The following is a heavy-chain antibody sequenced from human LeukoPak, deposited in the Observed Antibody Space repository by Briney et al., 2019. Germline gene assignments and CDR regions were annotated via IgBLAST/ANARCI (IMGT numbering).Heavy chain of an antibody. CDR2: ISAYNGNT. CDR1: GYTFTSCG. CDR3: ARGTVTTGGYYYYYMDV. J-gene: IGHJ6*03. Sequence: GASVKVSCKASGYTFTSCGISWVRQAPGQGLEWMGWISAYNGNTNYAQKLQGRVTMTTDTSTSTAYMELRSLRSDDTAVYYCARGTVTTGGYYYYYMDVWGKGTTVTVSS. V-gene: IGHV1-18*01. D-gene: IGHD4-17*01.